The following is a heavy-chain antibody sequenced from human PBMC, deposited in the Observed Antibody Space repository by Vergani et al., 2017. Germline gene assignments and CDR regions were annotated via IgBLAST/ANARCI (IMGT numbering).Heavy chain of an antibody. CDR2: ISSSGSTI. D-gene: IGHD6-19*01. J-gene: IGHJ6*03. V-gene: IGHV3-11*01. CDR1: GFTFSDYY. CDR3: ARLAVAGYYMDV. Sequence: QVQLVESGGGLVKPGGSLRLSCAASGFTFSDYYMSWVRQAPGKGLEWVSYISSSGSTIYYADSVKGRFTISRDNAKNSLYLQINSLRAEDAAVYYCARLAVAGYYMDVWGKGTTVTVSS.